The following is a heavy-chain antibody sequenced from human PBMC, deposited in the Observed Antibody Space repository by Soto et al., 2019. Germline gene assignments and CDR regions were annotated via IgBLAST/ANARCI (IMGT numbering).Heavy chain of an antibody. V-gene: IGHV4-59*01. CDR1: YGSSSSFY. CDR2: IYYSGST. Sequence: SDTCSVGYGSSSSFYWSRIMKHPGKGLEWIGYIYYSGSTNYNPSLKSRVTISVDTSKNQFSLKLSSVTAADTAVYYCARVPHIDSSGWPAHHYWGQGTLVTVSS. D-gene: IGHD6-19*01. CDR3: ARVPHIDSSGWPAHHY. J-gene: IGHJ4*02.